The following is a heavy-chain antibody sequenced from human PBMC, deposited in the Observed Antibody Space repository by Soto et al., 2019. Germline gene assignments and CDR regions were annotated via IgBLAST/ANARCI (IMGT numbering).Heavy chain of an antibody. CDR3: ARGRYYYDSSGYSKRPRYYFDY. J-gene: IGHJ4*02. D-gene: IGHD3-22*01. Sequence: QVQLQQWGAGLLKPSETLSLTCAVYGGSFSGYYWSWIRQPPGKGLEWIGEINHSGSTNYNPSLKSRVTISVDTSKNQFSLKLSSVTAADTAVYYCARGRYYYDSSGYSKRPRYYFDYWGQGTLVTVSS. CDR2: INHSGST. V-gene: IGHV4-34*01. CDR1: GGSFSGYY.